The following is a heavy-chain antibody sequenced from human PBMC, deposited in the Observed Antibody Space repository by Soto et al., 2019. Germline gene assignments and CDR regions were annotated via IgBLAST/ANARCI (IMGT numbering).Heavy chain of an antibody. D-gene: IGHD3-16*01. CDR3: ARGGLQLRFYDWFGP. J-gene: IGHJ5*02. Sequence: ASVKVSGKASGCTFTSYYMHWVRQAPGQGLEWMGIINPSGGSTSYAQKFQGRVTMTRDTSTSTVYMELSSLRSEDTAVYYCARGGLQLRFYDWFGPWGQGALVTVSS. V-gene: IGHV1-46*01. CDR2: INPSGGST. CDR1: GCTFTSYY.